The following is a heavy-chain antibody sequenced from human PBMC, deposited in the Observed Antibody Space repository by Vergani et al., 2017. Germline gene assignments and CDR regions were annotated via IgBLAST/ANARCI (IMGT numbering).Heavy chain of an antibody. Sequence: QVQLVEPGGGVVQPGRSLRPSCAASGFPFNQYGMHWVRQAPGKGLGWVAVTWYDGNNKQYADSVTGRFTISRDNSKSTMYLQMNSLRDEDTGVYYCARDLRLLYNRFDPWGQGTLVTVSS. J-gene: IGHJ5*02. CDR2: TWYDGNNK. CDR1: GFPFNQYG. CDR3: ARDLRLLYNRFDP. V-gene: IGHV3-33*01. D-gene: IGHD1-14*01.